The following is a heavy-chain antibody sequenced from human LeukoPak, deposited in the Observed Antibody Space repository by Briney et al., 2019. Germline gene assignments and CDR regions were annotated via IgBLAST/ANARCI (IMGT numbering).Heavy chain of an antibody. V-gene: IGHV1-8*01. CDR3: ARGFPRAYSSSWYYFDY. CDR1: GYTFTIYD. D-gene: IGHD6-13*01. J-gene: IGHJ4*02. CDR2: MNPNSGNT. Sequence: ASVKVSCKASGYTFTIYDINWVRQATGQGLEWMGWMNPNSGNTGYAQKFQGRVTMTRNTSISTAYMELSSLRSEDTAVYYCARGFPRAYSSSWYYFDYWGQGTLVTVSS.